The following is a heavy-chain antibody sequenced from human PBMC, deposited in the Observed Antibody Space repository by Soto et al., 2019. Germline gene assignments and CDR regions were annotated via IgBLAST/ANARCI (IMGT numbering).Heavy chain of an antibody. Sequence: GGSLRLSCAASGFTFSSYWMHWVRQAPGKGLVWVSRINSDGSSTSYADSVKGRFTISRDNAKNTLYLQMNSLRAEETAVYYCERVRRPYYAILTGPARPPHYYYYMDVWGKGTTVTVSS. V-gene: IGHV3-74*01. D-gene: IGHD3-9*01. J-gene: IGHJ6*03. CDR1: GFTFSSYW. CDR3: ERVRRPYYAILTGPARPPHYYYYMDV. CDR2: INSDGSST.